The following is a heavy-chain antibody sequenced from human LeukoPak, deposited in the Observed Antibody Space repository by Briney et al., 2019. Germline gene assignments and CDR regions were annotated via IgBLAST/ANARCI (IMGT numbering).Heavy chain of an antibody. Sequence: PSETLSLTCTVSGGSITISNYYWGWIRQPPGKGLEWIGSIYHSGSTYYNPSLKSRVTISVDTSKNQFSLKLSSVTAADTAVYYCARGQWELHYWGQGTLVTVSS. D-gene: IGHD1-26*01. J-gene: IGHJ4*02. CDR1: GGSITISNYY. V-gene: IGHV4-39*07. CDR3: ARGQWELHY. CDR2: IYHSGST.